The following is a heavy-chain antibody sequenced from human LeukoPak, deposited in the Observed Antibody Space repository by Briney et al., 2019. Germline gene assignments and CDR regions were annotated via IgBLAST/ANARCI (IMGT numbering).Heavy chain of an antibody. Sequence: GGSLRLSCAASGFTVSSNYMSWVRQAPGKGLEWVSGISASGGSTYYADSVKGRFTISRDNSKNTLFLQMSSLRAEDTAVYYCAKGSTYHTCPFDYWGQGTLVTVSS. J-gene: IGHJ4*02. CDR2: ISASGGST. D-gene: IGHD2-2*01. CDR1: GFTVSSNY. CDR3: AKGSTYHTCPFDY. V-gene: IGHV3-23*01.